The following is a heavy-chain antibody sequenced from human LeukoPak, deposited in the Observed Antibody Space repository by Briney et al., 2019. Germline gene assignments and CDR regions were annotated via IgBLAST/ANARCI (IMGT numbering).Heavy chain of an antibody. V-gene: IGHV3-7*01. CDR3: ASKFPYCSGGSCAL. CDR1: GLTFSSHL. Sequence: WGSLRLSCAASGLTFSSHLTSWVRQAPGQGLEWVANISPDGDRENYVDSVKGRFSISRDNAKNSLFLQVHSLRAEDTAVYYCASKFPYCSGGSCALGGPGTLVTVSS. CDR2: ISPDGDRE. J-gene: IGHJ1*01. D-gene: IGHD2-15*01.